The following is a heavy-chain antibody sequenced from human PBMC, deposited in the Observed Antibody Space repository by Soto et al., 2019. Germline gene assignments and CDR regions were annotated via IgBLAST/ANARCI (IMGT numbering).Heavy chain of an antibody. CDR2: INHSGST. D-gene: IGHD5-12*01. V-gene: IGHV4-34*01. Sequence: PSETLSLTCAVYGGSFSGYYWSWIRQPPGKGLEWIGEINHSGSTNYNPSLKSRVTISVDTSKNQFSLKLSSVTAADTAVYYCARGRMARWLQNWFDPWAQGTLVTVSS. CDR3: ARGRMARWLQNWFDP. J-gene: IGHJ5*02. CDR1: GGSFSGYY.